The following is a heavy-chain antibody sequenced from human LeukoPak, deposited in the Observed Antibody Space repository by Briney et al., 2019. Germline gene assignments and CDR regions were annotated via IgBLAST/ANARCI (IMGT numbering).Heavy chain of an antibody. CDR2: IKSDGSWT. J-gene: IGHJ4*02. D-gene: IGHD5-12*01. CDR3: VRDGDAYDFDH. CDR1: GFSIRGYW. V-gene: IGHV3-74*01. Sequence: GGSLRLSCAASGFSIRGYWMHWVRQAPGKGLMWVSRIKSDGSWTNYADSVRGRFTISRDNAKNTLYLQMIGPRAEDTAIYYCVRDGDAYDFDHWGQGILVTVSS.